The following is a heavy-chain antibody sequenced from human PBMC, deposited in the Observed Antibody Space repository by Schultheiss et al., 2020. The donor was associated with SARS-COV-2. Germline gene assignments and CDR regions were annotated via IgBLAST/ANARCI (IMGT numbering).Heavy chain of an antibody. CDR2: IYYSGST. V-gene: IGHV4-61*08. J-gene: IGHJ3*02. CDR1: GGSISSGDYY. CDR3: ARAAGVAATLFAFDI. Sequence: SETLSLTCTVSGGSISSGDYYWSWIRQPPGKGLEWIGYIYYSGSTNYNPSLKSRVTISVDTSKNQFSLKLSSVTAADTAVYYCARAAGVAATLFAFDIWGQGTMVTVSS. D-gene: IGHD2-15*01.